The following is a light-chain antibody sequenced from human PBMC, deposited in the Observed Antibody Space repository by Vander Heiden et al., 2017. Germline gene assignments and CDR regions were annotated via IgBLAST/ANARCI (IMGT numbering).Light chain of an antibody. CDR3: QERSTWPLT. CDR1: QSVSSY. J-gene: IGKJ4*01. V-gene: IGKV3-11*01. Sequence: EIVLTQSPATLSLSPGERATLSCRASQSVSSYLAWYQQKPGQAPRLLIYDASNRATGIPARFSRSASGTDFTLSIIILEPEDIAVYYCQERSTWPLTSGGGTKVEIK. CDR2: DAS.